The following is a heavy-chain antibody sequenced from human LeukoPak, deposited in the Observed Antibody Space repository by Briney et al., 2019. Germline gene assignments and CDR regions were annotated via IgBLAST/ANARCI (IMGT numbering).Heavy chain of an antibody. Sequence: GGSLRLSCAASGFTLSSYWMSWVRQAPGKGLEWVANIKQDGSEKYYVDSVKGRFTISRDNAKNSLYLQMSSLRAEDTAVYYCATFDYQFDYWGQGTLVTVSS. CDR3: ATFDYQFDY. D-gene: IGHD3-9*01. V-gene: IGHV3-7*01. CDR1: GFTLSSYW. J-gene: IGHJ4*02. CDR2: IKQDGSEK.